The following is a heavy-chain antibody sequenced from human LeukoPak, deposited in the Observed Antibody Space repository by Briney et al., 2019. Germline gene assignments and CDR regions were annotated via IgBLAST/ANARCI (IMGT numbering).Heavy chain of an antibody. J-gene: IGHJ3*02. Sequence: GASVKVSCKASGYTFTGYYLHWVRQAPGQGLEWMGWINPNSGGTNYAQKFQDRVTMTRDTSISTAYMDLSRLRSDDTAVYYCARVDYAHAFDIWGQGTMVTVSS. V-gene: IGHV1-2*02. CDR3: ARVDYAHAFDI. D-gene: IGHD4-17*01. CDR2: INPNSGGT. CDR1: GYTFTGYY.